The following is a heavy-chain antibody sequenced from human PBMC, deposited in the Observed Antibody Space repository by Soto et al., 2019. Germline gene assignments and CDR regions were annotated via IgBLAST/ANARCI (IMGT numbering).Heavy chain of an antibody. CDR1: GFTFSSYW. CDR2: IKQDGSEK. CDR3: ARAGIVVKNTAFDY. J-gene: IGHJ4*02. D-gene: IGHD3-22*01. V-gene: IGHV3-7*05. Sequence: PWGSLRLSCAASGFTFSSYWMSWVRQAPRKGLEWVANIKQDGSEKYYVDSVKGRFTISRDNAKNSLYLQMNSLRAEDTAVYYCARAGIVVKNTAFDYWGQGTQVTVSS.